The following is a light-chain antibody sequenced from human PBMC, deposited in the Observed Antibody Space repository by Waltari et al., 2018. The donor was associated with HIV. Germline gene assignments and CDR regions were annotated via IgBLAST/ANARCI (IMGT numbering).Light chain of an antibody. V-gene: IGLV4-69*01. Sequence: QLALTQSPSASASVGASVNLTCTLSSGHSNYDIAWHQQQPEKGPRYLMKVNSDGSHKKEDGVPDRFSGSSSGAERYLTISSLQSEDEGDYYCQTWGSGIHVVFGGGTKVTV. J-gene: IGLJ2*01. CDR3: QTWGSGIHVV. CDR1: SGHSNYD. CDR2: VNSDGSH.